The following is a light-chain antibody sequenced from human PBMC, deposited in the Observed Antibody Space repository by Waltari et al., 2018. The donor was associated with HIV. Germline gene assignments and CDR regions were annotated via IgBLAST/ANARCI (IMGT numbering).Light chain of an antibody. V-gene: IGLV1-44*01. CDR3: AAWDDSLDGPV. CDR2: GNT. Sequence: QPVLTQPPSASGTPGQRVIISCSGSSSNIGRHAVSWYQHLPGATPTLLIFGNTHRSSGVPDRVPGSKSAAAASLAISGLRSVDEADYSCAAWDDSLDGPVFGGGTKLTVL. J-gene: IGLJ2*01. CDR1: SSNIGRHA.